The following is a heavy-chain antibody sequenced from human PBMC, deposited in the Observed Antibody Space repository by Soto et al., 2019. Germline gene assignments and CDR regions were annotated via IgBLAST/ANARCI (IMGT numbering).Heavy chain of an antibody. J-gene: IGHJ5*02. CDR1: GYTFTSYA. D-gene: IGHD3-10*01. Sequence: QVQLLQSGAEVRKPGASVKVSCKASGYTFTSYASNWVLQATGQGIEWLGWMNPNSGNTGYAQKFECTVTMTSKTDIITADRELRSLTSEDTAVYYYARGNQWFGADSTYNWSDPWGQRTLVTVS. CDR3: ARGNQWFGADSTYNWSDP. V-gene: IGHV1-8*01. CDR2: MNPNSGNT.